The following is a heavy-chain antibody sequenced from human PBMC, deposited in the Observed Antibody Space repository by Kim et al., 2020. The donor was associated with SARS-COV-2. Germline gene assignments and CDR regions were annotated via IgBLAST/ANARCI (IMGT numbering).Heavy chain of an antibody. Sequence: LSLTCAASGFTFSSYAMSWVRQAPGKGLEWVSAISGSGGSTYYADSVKGRFTISRDNSKNTLYLQMNSLRAEDTAVYYCAKDLSYYGSGRLSQLNPWGQGTLVTVSS. CDR1: GFTFSSYA. CDR2: ISGSGGST. CDR3: AKDLSYYGSGRLSQLNP. D-gene: IGHD3-10*01. J-gene: IGHJ5*02. V-gene: IGHV3-23*01.